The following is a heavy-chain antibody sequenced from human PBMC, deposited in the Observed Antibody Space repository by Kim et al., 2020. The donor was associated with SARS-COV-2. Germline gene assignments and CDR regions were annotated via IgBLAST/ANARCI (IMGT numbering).Heavy chain of an antibody. Sequence: YPGDSDTRYSPSFQGQCSISADKSISTAYLQWSSLKASDTAMYYCARIGDYWGQGTLVTVSS. J-gene: IGHJ4*02. V-gene: IGHV5-51*01. CDR3: ARIGDY. CDR2: YPGDSDT. D-gene: IGHD2-15*01.